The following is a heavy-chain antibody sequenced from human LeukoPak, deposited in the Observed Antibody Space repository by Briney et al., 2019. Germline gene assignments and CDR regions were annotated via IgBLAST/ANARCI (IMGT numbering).Heavy chain of an antibody. D-gene: IGHD1-26*01. V-gene: IGHV3-21*01. CDR2: ISSSSSSYI. CDR1: GFTFSSYS. Sequence: GGSLRLSCAASGFTFSSYSMNWVRQAPGKGLEWVSSISSSSSSYIYYADSVKGRFTISRDNAKNSLYLQMNSLRAEDTAVYYCARVNSGSYHFDYWGQGTLVTVSS. J-gene: IGHJ4*02. CDR3: ARVNSGSYHFDY.